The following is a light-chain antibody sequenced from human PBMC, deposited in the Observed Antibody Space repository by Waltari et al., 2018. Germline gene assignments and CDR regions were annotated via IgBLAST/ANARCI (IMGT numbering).Light chain of an antibody. J-gene: IGLJ2*01. CDR1: SRYSGFA. CDR2: VNSDGSH. CDR3: QTWGNGFRI. V-gene: IGLV4-69*01. Sequence: QLVLTHSPSASATLGASVKLTCTLSSRYSGFAIPWHQQQPEKGPRYLMKVNSDGSHTRGDWIPDRFSASTSGAERDLTIASRRSEDEADYYCQTWGNGFRICGGGTKLTV.